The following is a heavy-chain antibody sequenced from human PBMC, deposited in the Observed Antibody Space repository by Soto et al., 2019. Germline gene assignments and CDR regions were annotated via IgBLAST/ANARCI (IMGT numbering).Heavy chain of an antibody. V-gene: IGHV4-30-4*01. J-gene: IGHJ4*02. Sequence: QVQLQESGPGLVKPSQTLSLTCTVSGGSISSGDYYWSWIRQPPGKGLEWFGYIYYSGSTYYNTATKSRVTITVDTSKIHFSLKLSTVTAADTAVYFCACFDFWIGSIDYWGQGSRGIVSS. CDR2: IYYSGST. CDR1: GGSISSGDYY. CDR3: ACFDFWIGSIDY. D-gene: IGHD3-3*01.